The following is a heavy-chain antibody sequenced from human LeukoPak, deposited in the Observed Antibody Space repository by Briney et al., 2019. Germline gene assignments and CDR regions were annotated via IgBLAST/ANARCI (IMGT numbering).Heavy chain of an antibody. D-gene: IGHD4-17*01. V-gene: IGHV4-34*01. CDR1: GGSFSGYY. J-gene: IGHJ1*01. Sequence: SETLSLTFAVYGGSFSGYYWSWIRQPPGKGLEWIGEINHSGSTNYNPSLKSRVTISVDTSKNQFSLKLSSVTAADTAVYYCARPTTVTTHYFQHWGQGTLVTVSS. CDR2: INHSGST. CDR3: ARPTTVTTHYFQH.